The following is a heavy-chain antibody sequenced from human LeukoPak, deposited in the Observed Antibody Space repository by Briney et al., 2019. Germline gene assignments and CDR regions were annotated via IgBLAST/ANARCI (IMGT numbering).Heavy chain of an antibody. CDR1: GGTFSSYA. J-gene: IGHJ6*03. D-gene: IGHD4-23*01. Sequence: WASVKVSFTASGGTFSSYAISWVRQAPGQGLEWMGGIIPIFGTANYAQKFQGRVTITTDESTSTAYMELSSLRSEDTAVYYCATPLDLDYGGNTPSYYYYMDVWGKGTTVTVSS. CDR2: IIPIFGTA. CDR3: ATPLDLDYGGNTPSYYYYMDV. V-gene: IGHV1-69*05.